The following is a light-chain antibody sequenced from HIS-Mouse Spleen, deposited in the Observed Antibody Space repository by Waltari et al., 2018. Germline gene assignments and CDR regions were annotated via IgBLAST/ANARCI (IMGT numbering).Light chain of an antibody. V-gene: IGLV2-23*01. CDR3: CSYAGSSTYV. Sequence: QSALTQPASVSGSPGQSITISCTGTSRDVGSYNLVSWSQQHPGKAPKLMIYEGSKRPSGVSNRFSGSKSGNTASLTISGLQAEDEADYYCCSYAGSSTYVFGTGTKVTVL. CDR2: EGS. J-gene: IGLJ1*01. CDR1: SRDVGSYNL.